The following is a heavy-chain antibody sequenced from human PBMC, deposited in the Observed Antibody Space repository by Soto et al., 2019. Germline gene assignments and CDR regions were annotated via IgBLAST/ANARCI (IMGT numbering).Heavy chain of an antibody. J-gene: IGHJ6*02. D-gene: IGHD1-7*01. Sequence: PSETLSLTCTVSGDSISSFYWSWIRQPPGKGLEWIGYISYSGSTNYNPSLKSRVTISVDTSKNQFSLKLTSVTAADTAVYYCAREGLITGTTYYYYGMDVWGQGTTVTVS. CDR3: AREGLITGTTYYYYGMDV. CDR1: GDSISSFY. CDR2: ISYSGST. V-gene: IGHV4-59*01.